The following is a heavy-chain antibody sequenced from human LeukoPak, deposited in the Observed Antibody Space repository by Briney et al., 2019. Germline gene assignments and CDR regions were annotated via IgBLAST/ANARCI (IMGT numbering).Heavy chain of an antibody. CDR2: IKSKTDGGTT. CDR1: GFTFSNAW. Sequence: GGSLRLSCAASGFTFSNAWMSWVRQAPGKGLEWVGRIKSKTDGGTTDYAAPVKGRFTISRDDSKNTLYLQMNSLKTEDTAVYYCTTQRTYCSGGSCIDYWGQGTLVTLSS. J-gene: IGHJ4*02. CDR3: TTQRTYCSGGSCIDY. D-gene: IGHD2-15*01. V-gene: IGHV3-15*01.